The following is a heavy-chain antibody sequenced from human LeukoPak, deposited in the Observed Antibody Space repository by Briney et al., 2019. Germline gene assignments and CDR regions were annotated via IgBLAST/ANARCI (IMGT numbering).Heavy chain of an antibody. CDR1: GFTFSSYW. D-gene: IGHD6-19*01. CDR2: IQQDGSEK. V-gene: IGHV3-7*01. CDR3: AREGSVARFDY. J-gene: IGHJ4*02. Sequence: GGSLRLSCAASGFTFSSYWMNWVRQAPGKGLEWVANIQQDGSEKYYVDSVKGRFTLSRDNAKNSLYLQMNSLRAEDTAVYYCAREGSVARFDYWGQGTLVTVSS.